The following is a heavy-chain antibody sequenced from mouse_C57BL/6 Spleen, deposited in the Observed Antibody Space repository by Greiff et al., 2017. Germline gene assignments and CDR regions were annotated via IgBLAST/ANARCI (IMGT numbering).Heavy chain of an antibody. CDR2: INPSSGYT. D-gene: IGHD2-4*01. CDR3: ASPRYDYDEEGYAMDY. CDR1: GYTFTSYW. V-gene: IGHV1-7*01. J-gene: IGHJ4*01. Sequence: QVQLQQSGAELAKPGASVKLSCKASGYTFTSYWMHWVKQRPGQGLEWIGYINPSSGYTKYNQKFKDKATLTADKSSSTAYMQLSSLTYEDSAVYYCASPRYDYDEEGYAMDYWGQGTSVTVSS.